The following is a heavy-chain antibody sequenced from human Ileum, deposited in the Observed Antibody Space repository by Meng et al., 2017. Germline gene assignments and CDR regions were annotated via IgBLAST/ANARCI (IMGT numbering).Heavy chain of an antibody. CDR1: GFTVSSNY. D-gene: IGHD3-22*01. CDR3: ARDSTMINVFDI. V-gene: IGHV3-66*02. Sequence: GGSLRLSCAVSGFTVSSNYMSWVRQAPGKGLEWVSVIYSGGSTYYADSVKGRFTISRDNSKNTLYLQMNSLRAEDTAVYYCARDSTMINVFDIWGQGTMVTVSS. J-gene: IGHJ3*02. CDR2: IYSGGST.